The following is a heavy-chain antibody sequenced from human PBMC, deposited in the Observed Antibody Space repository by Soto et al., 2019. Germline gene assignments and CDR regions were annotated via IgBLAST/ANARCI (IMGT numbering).Heavy chain of an antibody. CDR3: AKGAVTSIFGYFDY. Sequence: EVHLVESGGGLVQPGRSLRLSCAASGFTFDDFAMHWVRQVPGKGLEWVSSISWNSGNIVYADSVKGRFTISRDGAKNSLYLQMNSLRTEDTALYYCAKGAVTSIFGYFDYWGQGTLVTVSS. J-gene: IGHJ4*02. CDR1: GFTFDDFA. V-gene: IGHV3-9*01. CDR2: ISWNSGNI. D-gene: IGHD3-3*01.